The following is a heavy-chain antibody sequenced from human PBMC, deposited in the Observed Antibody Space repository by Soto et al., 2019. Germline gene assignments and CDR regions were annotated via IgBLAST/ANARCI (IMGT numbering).Heavy chain of an antibody. CDR2: AKAVIGIT. J-gene: IGHJ4*02. V-gene: IGHV1-3*01. D-gene: IGHD3-9*01. Sequence: ASVEAACKASGDASTWFNIHWVRQAAGQRREWVGSAKAVIGITNYSQNYHGRVTFTRDTSANTAYMQLTRLIAEDTDVYYCARVESYDWLLEGGYYFDYWGQGTQVTVSS. CDR1: GDASTWFN. CDR3: ARVESYDWLLEGGYYFDY.